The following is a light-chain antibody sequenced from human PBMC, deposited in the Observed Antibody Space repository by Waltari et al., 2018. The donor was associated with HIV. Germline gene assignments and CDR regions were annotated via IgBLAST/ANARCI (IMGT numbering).Light chain of an antibody. CDR3: HQYYTTPRT. CDR1: QSVLFSSNNKNY. Sequence: DIVLTQSPDSLAVSLGERATINCKSSQSVLFSSNNKNYLAWYQQKPGQPPKLIVYCASTRESGVPDRFSGSGSGTDFTLTISRLQAEDVATYFCHQYYTTPRTFGQGTKVEIK. J-gene: IGKJ1*01. CDR2: CAS. V-gene: IGKV4-1*01.